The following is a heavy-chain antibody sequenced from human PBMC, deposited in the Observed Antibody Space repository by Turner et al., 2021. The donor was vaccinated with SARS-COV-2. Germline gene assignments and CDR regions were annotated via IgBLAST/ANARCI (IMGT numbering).Heavy chain of an antibody. CDR3: ARNSPKWYYYVSSGYYDY. D-gene: IGHD3-22*01. CDR1: DGPISSSSYY. V-gene: IGHV4-39*01. CDR2: IYYGGST. J-gene: IGHJ4*02. Sequence: QLQLQASGPGLVEPSETQSLTCTVSDGPISSSSYYWGRIRQPPGKGLAWIGSIYYGGSTYYNPSLKSRVTISVDTSKNQFSLKLSSVTAADTAVYYCARNSPKWYYYVSSGYYDYWGQGTLVTVSS.